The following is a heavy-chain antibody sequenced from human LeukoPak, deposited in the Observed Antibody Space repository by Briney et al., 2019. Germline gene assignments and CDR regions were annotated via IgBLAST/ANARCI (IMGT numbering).Heavy chain of an antibody. CDR1: GGTFSGYA. D-gene: IGHD3-10*01. V-gene: IGHV1-69*13. J-gene: IGHJ6*03. Sequence: SVKVSCKASGGTFSGYAISWVRQAPGQGLERMGGIIPIFGTANYAQKFQGRVTITADESTSTAYMELSSLRSEDTAVYYCARGLLRGVELYYMDVWGKGTTVTVSS. CDR3: ARGLLRGVELYYMDV. CDR2: IIPIFGTA.